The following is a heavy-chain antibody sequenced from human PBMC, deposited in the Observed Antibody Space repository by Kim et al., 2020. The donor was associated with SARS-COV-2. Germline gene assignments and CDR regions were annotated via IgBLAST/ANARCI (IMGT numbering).Heavy chain of an antibody. CDR3: ARAQAGGSGSYFFYYMDV. V-gene: IGHV3-64*01. D-gene: IGHD3-10*01. J-gene: IGHJ6*03. Sequence: KGRLTISRDNSKNTLYLQMGSLRADDMAVYYCARAQAGGSGSYFFYYMDVWGKGTTVTVSS.